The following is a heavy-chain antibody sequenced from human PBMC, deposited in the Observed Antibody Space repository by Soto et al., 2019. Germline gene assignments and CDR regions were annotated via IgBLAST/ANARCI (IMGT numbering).Heavy chain of an antibody. CDR2: MNPNSGNT. CDR3: ARGLLYCSSTSCYVSDAFDI. Sequence: ASVKVSCKASGYTFTSYDINWVRQATGQGLEWMGWMNPNSGNTGYAQKFQGRVTMTRNTSISTAYMELSSLRSEDTAVYYCARGLLYCSSTSCYVSDAFDIWGQGTMVTVSS. CDR1: GYTFTSYD. J-gene: IGHJ3*02. D-gene: IGHD2-2*01. V-gene: IGHV1-8*01.